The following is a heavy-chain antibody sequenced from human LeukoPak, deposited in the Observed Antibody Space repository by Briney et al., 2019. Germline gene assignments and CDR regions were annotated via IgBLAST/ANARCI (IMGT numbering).Heavy chain of an antibody. CDR3: AKNGQSGFSFDP. Sequence: PSETLSLTCAVYGGSLNGHYWSWIRQPPGKGLEWIGETNHSGGTKYNPSLKSRVTISADSSKNQFSLKLSSVTAADTAVYYCAKNGQSGFSFDPWGQGTLVTVSS. V-gene: IGHV4-34*01. CDR1: GGSLNGHY. CDR2: TNHSGGT. D-gene: IGHD1-26*01. J-gene: IGHJ5*02.